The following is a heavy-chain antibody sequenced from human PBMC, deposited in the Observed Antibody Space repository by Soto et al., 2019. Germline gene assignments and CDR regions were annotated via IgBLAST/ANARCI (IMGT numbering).Heavy chain of an antibody. CDR1: GFTFSSYA. Sequence: GGSLRLSCAASGFTFSSYAMHWVRQAPGKGLEWVAVISYDGSNKYYADSVKGRFTISRDNSKNTLYLQMNSLRAEDTAVYYCARDGSYDFWSGYSTNWFDPWGQGTLVTVSS. D-gene: IGHD3-3*01. CDR2: ISYDGSNK. V-gene: IGHV3-30-3*01. J-gene: IGHJ5*02. CDR3: ARDGSYDFWSGYSTNWFDP.